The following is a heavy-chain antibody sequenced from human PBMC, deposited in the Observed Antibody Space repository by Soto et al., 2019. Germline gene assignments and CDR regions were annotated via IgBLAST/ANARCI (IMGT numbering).Heavy chain of an antibody. CDR1: GFTFSIYA. Sequence: PGGSLRLSCAASGFTFSIYAMTWVRQAPGQGLEWVSTTGGTGRTTYYADSVKGRFTISRDNSKDTLYLQMNSLRAEDTAVFYWARAGRAVVNTGIDDWSQGNPVTVSS. J-gene: IGHJ4*02. CDR3: ARAGRAVVNTGIDD. CDR2: TGGTGRTT. D-gene: IGHD3-10*01. V-gene: IGHV3-23*01.